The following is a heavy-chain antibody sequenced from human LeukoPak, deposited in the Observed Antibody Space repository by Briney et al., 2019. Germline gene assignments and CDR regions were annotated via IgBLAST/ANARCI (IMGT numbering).Heavy chain of an antibody. CDR2: IYHSGST. Sequence: SGTLSLTCAVSGGSISSSNWRGWVRQPPGKGLEWIGEIYHSGSTNYNPSLKSRVTISVDKSKNQFSLKLSSVTAADTAVYYCASERVYGSGSPLPDYGGQGTLVTVS. CDR3: ASERVYGSGSPLPDY. D-gene: IGHD3-10*01. CDR1: GGSISSSNW. J-gene: IGHJ4*02. V-gene: IGHV4-4*02.